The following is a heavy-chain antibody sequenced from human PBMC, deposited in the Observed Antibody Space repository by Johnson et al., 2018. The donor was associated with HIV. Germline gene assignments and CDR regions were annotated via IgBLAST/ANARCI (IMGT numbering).Heavy chain of an antibody. CDR1: GFTFDDYA. CDR2: ISWNSGSI. D-gene: IGHD3-10*01. CDR3: ATSEGYGSGSPNAFDI. Sequence: QLVESGGGLVQPGRSLRLSCAASGFTFDDYAMHWVRQAPGKGLEWVSGISWNSGSIGYADSVKGRFTISRDNSKNTLYLLMNSLRAEDTAVYYCATSEGYGSGSPNAFDIWGQGTMVTVSS. V-gene: IGHV3-9*01. J-gene: IGHJ3*02.